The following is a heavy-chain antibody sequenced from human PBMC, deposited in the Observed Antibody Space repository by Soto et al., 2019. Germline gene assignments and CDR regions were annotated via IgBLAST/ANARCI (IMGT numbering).Heavy chain of an antibody. CDR1: GGTFSTYA. CDR2: IIPIFGTA. D-gene: IGHD4-17*01. Sequence: QVQLVQSGAEVKKPGSSVKVSCKASGGTFSTYAISWVRQAPGQGLEWMGGIIPIFGTAKYAQKFQGRVTITADESTSTAYMELSSLRSEDTAVYYCAKDLPPDYGGNSGFDYWGQGTLVTVSS. CDR3: AKDLPPDYGGNSGFDY. V-gene: IGHV1-69*01. J-gene: IGHJ4*02.